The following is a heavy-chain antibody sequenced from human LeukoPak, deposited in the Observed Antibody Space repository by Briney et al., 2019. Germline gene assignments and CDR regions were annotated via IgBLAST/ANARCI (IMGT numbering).Heavy chain of an antibody. J-gene: IGHJ3*02. CDR2: IHSGGSPI. D-gene: IGHD2-2*02. V-gene: IGHV3-48*03. Sequence: GGSLRLSCAASGFTFSSYAMSWVRQAPGKGLEWVSYIHSGGSPIYYADSVKGRFTISRDNAKKSLYLQMNSLRAEDTAVYYCVRAVPATVLGAFDIWGQGTMVTVSS. CDR3: VRAVPATVLGAFDI. CDR1: GFTFSSYA.